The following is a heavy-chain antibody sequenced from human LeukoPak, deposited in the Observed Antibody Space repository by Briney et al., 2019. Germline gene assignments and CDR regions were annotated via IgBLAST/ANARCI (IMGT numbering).Heavy chain of an antibody. CDR3: ARHQRGFCDGGDCPYYFDH. CDR1: GGSISSSSYY. J-gene: IGHJ4*02. V-gene: IGHV4-39*01. CDR2: IYYSGST. Sequence: SETLSLTCTVSGGSISSSSYYWGWIRQPPGKGLEWIGSIYYSGSTYYNPSLKSRVTISVDTSKNQFSLKLTSVTAADTAVYYCARHQRGFCDGGDCPYYFDHWGQGTLVTVSS. D-gene: IGHD2-21*02.